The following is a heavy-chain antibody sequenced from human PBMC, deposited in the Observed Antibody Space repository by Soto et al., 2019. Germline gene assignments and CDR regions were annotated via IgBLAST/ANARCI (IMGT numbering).Heavy chain of an antibody. Sequence: QVQLQESGPGLVKPSETLSLTCTVSGGSVSSGSYYWSWIRQPPGKGLEWIGYNYYSGSTNYNPSLKSRVTISVDTSKNQFSLKLSSVTAADTAVYYCAREIAAAANWFDPWGQGTLVTVSS. CDR2: NYYSGST. V-gene: IGHV4-61*01. J-gene: IGHJ5*02. CDR1: GGSVSSGSYY. D-gene: IGHD6-13*01. CDR3: AREIAAAANWFDP.